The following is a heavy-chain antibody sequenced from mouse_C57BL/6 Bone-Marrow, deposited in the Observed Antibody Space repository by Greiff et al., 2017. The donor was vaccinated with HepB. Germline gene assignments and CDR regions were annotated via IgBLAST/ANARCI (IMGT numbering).Heavy chain of an antibody. J-gene: IGHJ3*01. D-gene: IGHD2-3*01. CDR1: GYAFSSSW. CDR3: ARGGYYAY. Sequence: QVQLQQSGPELVKPGASVKISCKASGYAFSSSWMNWVKQRPGKGLEWIGRIYPGDGDTNYNGKFKGKATLNADKSSSTAYMQLSSLTSEDSAVYFYARGGYYAYWGQGTLVTVSA. V-gene: IGHV1-82*01. CDR2: IYPGDGDT.